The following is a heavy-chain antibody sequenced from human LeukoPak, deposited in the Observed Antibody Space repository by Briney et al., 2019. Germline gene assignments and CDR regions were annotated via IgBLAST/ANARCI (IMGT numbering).Heavy chain of an antibody. J-gene: IGHJ6*03. CDR3: AREEQLGNYYYYMDV. CDR1: GFTFSSYE. V-gene: IGHV3-48*03. CDR2: ISSSGSTI. Sequence: GGSLRLSCAASGFTFSSYEMNWVRQAPGKGLEWVSYISSSGSTIYYAGSVKGRFTISRDNAKNSLYLQMNSLRAEDTALYYCAREEQLGNYYYYMDVWGKGTTVTVSS. D-gene: IGHD6-6*01.